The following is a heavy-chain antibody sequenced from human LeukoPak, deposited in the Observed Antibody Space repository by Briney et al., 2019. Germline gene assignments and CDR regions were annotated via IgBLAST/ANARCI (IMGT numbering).Heavy chain of an antibody. CDR2: ISYDGSNK. V-gene: IGHV3-30*03. J-gene: IGHJ4*02. CDR3: ARGDGYNFFDS. D-gene: IGHD5-24*01. CDR1: GFTFSSYG. Sequence: GGSLRLSCAASGFTFSSYGMHWVRQAPGKGLEWVAVISYDGSNKYYADSVKGRFTISRDNSKNTVYLQMNSLRAEDTAVYYCARGDGYNFFDSWGQGTLVTVSS.